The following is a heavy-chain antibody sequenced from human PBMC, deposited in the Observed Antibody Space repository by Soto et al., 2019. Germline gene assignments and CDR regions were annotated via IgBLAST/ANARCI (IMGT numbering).Heavy chain of an antibody. D-gene: IGHD6-19*01. CDR3: ARGGIAVFEQGNDYTEIYA. CDR2: ISAYNGNT. Sequence: AAGKVSCKASGYTFTSYGISWVRQAPGQGLEWMGWISAYNGNTNYAQKLQGRVTMTTDTSTSTAYMELRSLRSDDTAVYYCARGGIAVFEQGNDYTEIYAWGKRTTVTVSS. CDR1: GYTFTSYG. J-gene: IGHJ6*04. V-gene: IGHV1-18*01.